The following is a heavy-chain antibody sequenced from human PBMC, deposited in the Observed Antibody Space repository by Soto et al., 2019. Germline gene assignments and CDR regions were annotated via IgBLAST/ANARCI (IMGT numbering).Heavy chain of an antibody. Sequence: QVQLVESGGGVVQPGRSLRLSCAASGFNFSSYAMHWVRQAPGKGLEWVAVISYDGSNKYYADSVKSRFTISRDNSKYTLYLQMNSLRAEYTDVYFCASDPKLWVGESDAFDIWGQGTMVTVSS. V-gene: IGHV3-30-3*01. D-gene: IGHD3-10*01. CDR3: ASDPKLWVGESDAFDI. J-gene: IGHJ3*02. CDR1: GFNFSSYA. CDR2: ISYDGSNK.